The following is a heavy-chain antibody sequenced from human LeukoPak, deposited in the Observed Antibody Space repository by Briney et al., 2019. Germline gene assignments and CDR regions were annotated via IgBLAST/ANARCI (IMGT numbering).Heavy chain of an antibody. CDR2: ITSDGSST. V-gene: IGHV3-74*01. CDR1: GCIFSDYW. D-gene: IGHD3-16*01. J-gene: IGHJ4*02. CDR3: ARDKGGPDY. Sequence: GGSLRLSCAASGCIFSDYWMHWVRHAPGKGLVWVSRITSDGSSTGYADSVKGRFTISRDNAKNTLYLQMNSLRVEDTAVYYCARDKGGPDYWGQGTLVTVSS.